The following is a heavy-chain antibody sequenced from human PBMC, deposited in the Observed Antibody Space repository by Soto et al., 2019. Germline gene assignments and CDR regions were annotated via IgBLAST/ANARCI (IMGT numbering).Heavy chain of an antibody. V-gene: IGHV3-30-3*01. D-gene: IGHD5-12*01. CDR3: ARVLLYSGYDFDY. CDR2: ISYDGSNK. Sequence: GGSLRLSCAASGFTFSSYAMHWVRQAPGKGLEWVAVISYDGSNKYYADSVKGRFTISRDNSKNTLYLQMNSLRAEDTAVYYCARVLLYSGYDFDYWGQGTLVTVSS. CDR1: GFTFSSYA. J-gene: IGHJ4*02.